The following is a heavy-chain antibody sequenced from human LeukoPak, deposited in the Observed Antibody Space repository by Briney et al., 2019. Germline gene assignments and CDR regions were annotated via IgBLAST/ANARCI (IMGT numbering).Heavy chain of an antibody. V-gene: IGHV4-4*02. J-gene: IGHJ4*02. CDR2: IYHSGST. D-gene: IGHD2-2*01. CDR1: GGSISSSNW. CDR3: ARAGQGYCTSASCYLSLDY. Sequence: SGTLSLTCAVSGGSISSSNWWSWVRQPPGRGLEWIGQIYHSGSTNYNPSLKSRVAISVDKSKNQFSLNLNSVTAADTAVYYCARAGQGYCTSASCYLSLDYWGQGTLVTVSS.